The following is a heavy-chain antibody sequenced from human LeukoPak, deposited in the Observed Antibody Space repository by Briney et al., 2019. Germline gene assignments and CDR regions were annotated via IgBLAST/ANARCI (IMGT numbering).Heavy chain of an antibody. D-gene: IGHD4-17*01. Sequence: PGGSLRLPCAASGFTFSSYWMHWVRQAPGKGLVWVSRSNSDGSSTSYADSVKGRFTISRDNAKNTLYLQMNSLRAEDTAVYYCARGGDYPFDYWGQGTLVTVSS. J-gene: IGHJ4*02. CDR1: GFTFSSYW. V-gene: IGHV3-74*01. CDR3: ARGGDYPFDY. CDR2: SNSDGSST.